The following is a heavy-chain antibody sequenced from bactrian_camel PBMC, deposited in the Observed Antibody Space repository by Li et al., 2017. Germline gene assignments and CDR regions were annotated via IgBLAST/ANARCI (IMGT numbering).Heavy chain of an antibody. D-gene: IGHD3*01. J-gene: IGHJ6*01. CDR2: IYTGGGST. CDR1: WNILRDNC. Sequence: HVQLVESGGGSVQTGESLTLSCKTPWNILRDNCMGWFRQAPGKQREPVAIIYTGGGSTSYADSVKGRFTISQDNARETVYLQMNNLKPEDTAVYYCAAGPPGDESDLSPTCQDILFGHWGQGTQVTVS. CDR3: AAGPPGDESDLSPTCQDILFGH. V-gene: IGHV3S54*01.